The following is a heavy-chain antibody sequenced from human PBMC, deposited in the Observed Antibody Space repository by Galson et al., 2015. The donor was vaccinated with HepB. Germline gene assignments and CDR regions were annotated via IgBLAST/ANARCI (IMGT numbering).Heavy chain of an antibody. CDR3: AREEEEGKTLDAFDL. CDR2: VTASGYTT. J-gene: IGHJ3*01. V-gene: IGHV3-23*01. Sequence: SLRLSCAVSGFTFSNSAMAWIRQAPGKGLDWVSGVTASGYTTYYGDSVRGRFTISRDNSKNTLYLEMSSLKAEDTAVYFCAREEEEGKTLDAFDLWGQGTRVTVSS. CDR1: GFTFSNSA.